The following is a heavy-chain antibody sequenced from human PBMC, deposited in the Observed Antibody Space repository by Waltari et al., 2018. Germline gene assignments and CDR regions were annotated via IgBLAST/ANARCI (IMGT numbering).Heavy chain of an antibody. V-gene: IGHV4-39*01. CDR3: ATYIGASVGTAAFDV. J-gene: IGHJ3*01. Sequence: QLQLQESGPGLVKPSETLSLTCSVSGGSITTSRHYLGWIRQPPGQGLEWIGTISYNGATYTSPSLKSRVTMSRDTSKNQLSLTLDSMTAADTAVYYCATYIGASVGTAAFDVWGQGTMVTVSS. D-gene: IGHD5-12*01. CDR1: GGSITTSRHY. CDR2: ISYNGAT.